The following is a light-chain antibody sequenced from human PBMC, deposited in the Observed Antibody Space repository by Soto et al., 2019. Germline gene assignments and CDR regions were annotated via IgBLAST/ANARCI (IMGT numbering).Light chain of an antibody. J-gene: IGKJ4*01. CDR2: GTS. CDR3: QQRSNWPPT. V-gene: IGKV1-39*01. CDR1: QSISNS. Sequence: DIEMSQSPSSRSASVGERVTVTFRASQSISNSLNWYQLKPGKAPKLLIHGTSSLQSGVPARFSGTGSGTDFTLTISSLEPEDFAVYYCQQRSNWPPTFGGGTKVDIK.